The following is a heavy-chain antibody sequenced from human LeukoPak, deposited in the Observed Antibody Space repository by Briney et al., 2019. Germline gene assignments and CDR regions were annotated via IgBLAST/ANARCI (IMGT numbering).Heavy chain of an antibody. CDR2: INPSGGST. V-gene: IGHV1-46*01. D-gene: IGHD3-9*01. J-gene: IGHJ4*02. CDR1: GYTFTTYY. CDR3: ARVGGEDYDILTGPSPFDY. Sequence: ALVKVSCKTSGYTFTTYYMHWVRQAPGQGLEWMGIINPSGGSTNYAQKFQGRVTMTRDTSISTAYMELSRLRSDDTAVYYCARVGGEDYDILTGPSPFDYWGQGTLVTVSS.